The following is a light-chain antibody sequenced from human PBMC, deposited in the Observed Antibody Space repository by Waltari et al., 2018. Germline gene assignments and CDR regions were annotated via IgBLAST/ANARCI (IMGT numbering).Light chain of an antibody. CDR2: AAS. J-gene: IGKJ3*01. CDR3: QQSYSTPRFT. V-gene: IGKV1-39*01. CDR1: QSISSY. Sequence: DIQMTQSPSSLSASVGDRVTITCRASQSISSYLNWYQQKPGKAPKLLIYAASSLQSGVPSRFSGSGYVTDFTLTISSLQPEDFATYYCQQSYSTPRFTFGPGTKVDIK.